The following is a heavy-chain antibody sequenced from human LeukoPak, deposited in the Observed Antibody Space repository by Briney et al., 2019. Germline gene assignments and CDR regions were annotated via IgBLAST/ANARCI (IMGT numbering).Heavy chain of an antibody. CDR3: ARTCSSTSCYFDY. CDR1: GGSISSYY. CDR2: IYYSGST. V-gene: IGHV4-59*08. D-gene: IGHD2-2*01. J-gene: IGHJ4*02. Sequence: SETLSLTCTVSGGSISSYYWSWIRQPPGKGLEWIGYIYYSGSTNYNPSLKSRVTISVDTSKNQFSLKLSSVTAADTAVYYCARTCSSTSCYFDYWGQGTLVTVSS.